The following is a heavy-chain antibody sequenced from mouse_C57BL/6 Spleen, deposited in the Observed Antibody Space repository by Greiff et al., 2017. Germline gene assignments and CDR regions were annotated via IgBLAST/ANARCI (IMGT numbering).Heavy chain of an antibody. J-gene: IGHJ4*01. CDR2: ISSGGSYT. Sequence: EVQLVESGGDLVKPGGSLKLSCAASGFTFSSYGMSWVRQTPDKRLEWVATISSGGSYTYYPDSVKGRFTISRDNAKNTLYLQMSRLKSEDTAMYYCARQGGAMDYWGQGTSVTVSS. CDR3: ARQGGAMDY. V-gene: IGHV5-6*01. CDR1: GFTFSSYG.